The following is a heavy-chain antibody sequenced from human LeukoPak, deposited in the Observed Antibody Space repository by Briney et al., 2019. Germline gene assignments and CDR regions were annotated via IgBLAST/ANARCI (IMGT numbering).Heavy chain of an antibody. CDR2: INGRGDST. V-gene: IGHV3-23*01. CDR1: GFSFXXYT. Sequence: SXRLSCAASGFSFXXYTMNWVRQAPGKGLEWVSAINGRGDSTFYADSVKGQFTISRDNSKSTVYLQMNSLRADDTAVYYCAKERQTGDYFTSDFWGQGTLVTVSS. D-gene: IGHD4-17*01. J-gene: IGHJ4*02. CDR3: AKERQTGDYFTSDF.